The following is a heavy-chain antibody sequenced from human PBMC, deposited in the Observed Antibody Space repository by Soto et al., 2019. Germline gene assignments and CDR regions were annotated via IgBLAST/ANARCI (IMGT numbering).Heavy chain of an antibody. Sequence: QLQLQESGPGLVKPSETLSLTCTVSGGSISSRSYFWGWIRQSPGKGLEWIGNFYSGSTFYNPPLKSGVTISVDTSKNQFSLKLSSVTAADTAVYYCAREVALRFDPWGQGTLVTVSS. CDR3: AREVALRFDP. V-gene: IGHV4-39*02. D-gene: IGHD2-15*01. J-gene: IGHJ5*02. CDR2: FYSGST. CDR1: GGSISSRSYF.